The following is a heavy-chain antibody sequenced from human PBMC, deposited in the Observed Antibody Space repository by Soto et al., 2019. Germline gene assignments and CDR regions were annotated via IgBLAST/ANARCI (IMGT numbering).Heavy chain of an antibody. J-gene: IGHJ3*02. Sequence: GGSLRLSCAASGFTFSSYSMNWVRQAPGKGLEWVSSISSSSRYIYYADSVKGRSTISSDNAKNSLYLQMNSLRAEDTAAYYCARDRDLELPNHDAFDIWGQGTMVTVSS. CDR1: GFTFSSYS. CDR2: ISSSSRYI. D-gene: IGHD1-7*01. CDR3: ARDRDLELPNHDAFDI. V-gene: IGHV3-21*06.